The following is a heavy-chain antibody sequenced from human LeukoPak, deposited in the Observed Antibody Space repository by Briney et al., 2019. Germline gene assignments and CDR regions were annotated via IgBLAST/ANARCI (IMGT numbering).Heavy chain of an antibody. Sequence: SVKVSCKASGGTFSSYAISWVRQAPGQGLEWMGGIIPIFGTANYAQKFQGRVTITADESTSTAYMELSSLRSEDTAVYYCARAGGIAAAGTGFDPWGQGTLVTASS. CDR2: IIPIFGTA. V-gene: IGHV1-69*13. CDR3: ARAGGIAAAGTGFDP. J-gene: IGHJ5*02. D-gene: IGHD6-13*01. CDR1: GGTFSSYA.